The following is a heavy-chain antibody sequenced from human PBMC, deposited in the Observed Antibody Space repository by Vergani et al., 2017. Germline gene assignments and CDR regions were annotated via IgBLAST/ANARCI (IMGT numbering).Heavy chain of an antibody. CDR1: GGSISSYY. J-gene: IGHJ6*03. CDR3: AREAAMVRYYYYMDV. V-gene: IGHV4-59*01. D-gene: IGHD3-10*01. CDR2: IYYSGST. Sequence: QVQLQESGLGLVKPSETLSLTCTVSGGSISSYYWSWIRQPPGKGLEWIGYIYYSGSTNYNPSLKSRVTISVDTSKNQFSLKLSSVTAADTAVYYCAREAAMVRYYYYMDVWGKGTTVTVSS.